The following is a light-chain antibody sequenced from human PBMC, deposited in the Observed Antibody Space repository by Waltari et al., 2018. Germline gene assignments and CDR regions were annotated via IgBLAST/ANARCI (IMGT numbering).Light chain of an antibody. CDR1: QSVSSY. CDR2: DAS. Sequence: EIVLTPSPATLSLSPGEIATLSCRASQSVSSYLAWYQQKPGQAPRLLIYDASNRATGIPARFSGSGSGTDFTLTISSLEPEDFAVYYCQQRSNWPTFGQGTKVEIK. CDR3: QQRSNWPT. J-gene: IGKJ1*01. V-gene: IGKV3-11*01.